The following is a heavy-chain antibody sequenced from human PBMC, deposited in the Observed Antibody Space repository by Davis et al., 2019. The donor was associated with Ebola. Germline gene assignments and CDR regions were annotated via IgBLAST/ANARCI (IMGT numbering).Heavy chain of an antibody. J-gene: IGHJ3*02. D-gene: IGHD2-15*01. CDR2: INPSGGST. CDR1: GYTFTSYY. V-gene: IGHV1-46*01. Sequence: AASVKVSCKASGYTFTSYYMHWVRQAPGQGLEWMGIINPSGGSTSYAQKFQGRVTMTRDTSTSTVYMELSSLRSEDTAVYYCARDESPQFGGIWYDAFDIWGQGTMVTVSS. CDR3: ARDESPQFGGIWYDAFDI.